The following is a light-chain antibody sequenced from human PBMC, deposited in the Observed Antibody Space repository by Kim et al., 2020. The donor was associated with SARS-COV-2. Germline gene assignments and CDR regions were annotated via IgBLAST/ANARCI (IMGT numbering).Light chain of an antibody. CDR1: QDIRND. J-gene: IGKJ5*01. V-gene: IGKV1-17*01. Sequence: ATVGDRVSITCRASQDIRNDLGWYQQNPGRAPKRLIYGASSLQSGVPSRFSGSGSGTEFTLTISSLQPEDLATYFCLQHITYPFTSGQGARLDIK. CDR3: LQHITYPFT. CDR2: GAS.